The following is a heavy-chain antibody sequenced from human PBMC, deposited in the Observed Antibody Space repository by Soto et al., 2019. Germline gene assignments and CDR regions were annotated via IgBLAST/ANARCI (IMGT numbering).Heavy chain of an antibody. CDR1: GFSLTTGGVA. D-gene: IGHD3-9*01. CDR3: ANKLRYLDAMDV. J-gene: IGHJ6*02. Sequence: VSGPTLVNPTQTLTLTCSFSGFSLTTGGVAVGWIRQPPGKALEWLALIYWNDDKRYSPSLKNRLTVTKDTSKNQVVLTLTNMDPVDTATYYCANKLRYLDAMDVWGQGTTVTVSS. CDR2: IYWNDDK. V-gene: IGHV2-5*01.